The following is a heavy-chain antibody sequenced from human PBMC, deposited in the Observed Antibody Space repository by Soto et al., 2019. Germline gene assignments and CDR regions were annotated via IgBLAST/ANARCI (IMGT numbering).Heavy chain of an antibody. CDR1: GGSISSSSYY. V-gene: IGHV4-39*01. J-gene: IGHJ3*02. D-gene: IGHD5-18*01. CDR3: RGIQLPPSTEAQDAFDI. Sequence: SETLSLTCTVSGGSISSSSYYWGWIRQPPGKGLEWIGSIYYSGSTYYNPSLKSRVTISVDTSKNQFSLKLSSVTAADTAVYNCRGIQLPPSTEAQDAFDIWGQGTMVTVS. CDR2: IYYSGST.